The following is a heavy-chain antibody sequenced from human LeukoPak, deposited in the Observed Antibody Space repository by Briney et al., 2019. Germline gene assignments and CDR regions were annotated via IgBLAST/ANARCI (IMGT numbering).Heavy chain of an antibody. CDR1: GFTFSSYG. V-gene: IGHV3-23*01. J-gene: IGHJ4*02. CDR3: AKDLLSRIMITFGGVIVRPPYFDY. Sequence: PGGSLRLSCAASGFTFSSYGMSWVRQAPGKGLEWVSAISGSGGSTYYADSVKGRFTISRDNSKNTLYLQMNSLRAEDTAVYYCAKDLLSRIMITFGGVIVRPPYFDYWGQGTLVTVSS. D-gene: IGHD3-16*02. CDR2: ISGSGGST.